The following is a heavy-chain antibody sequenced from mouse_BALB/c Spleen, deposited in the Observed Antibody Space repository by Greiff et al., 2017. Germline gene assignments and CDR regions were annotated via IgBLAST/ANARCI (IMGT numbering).Heavy chain of an antibody. Sequence: VQLQQSGAELVKPGASVKLSCKASGYTFTSYYMYWVKQRPGQGLEWIGEINPSNGGTNFNEKFKSKATLTVDKSSSTAYMQLSSLTSEDSAVYYYTRGIYDGYYGCAYWGQGTLVTVSA. V-gene: IGHV1S81*02. CDR3: TRGIYDGYYGCAY. J-gene: IGHJ3*01. D-gene: IGHD2-3*01. CDR1: GYTFTSYY. CDR2: INPSNGGT.